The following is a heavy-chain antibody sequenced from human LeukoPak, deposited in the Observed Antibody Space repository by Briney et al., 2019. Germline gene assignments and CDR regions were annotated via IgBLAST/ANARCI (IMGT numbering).Heavy chain of an antibody. CDR2: INAHNGNT. CDR1: AYSFTSYG. V-gene: IGHV1-18*01. J-gene: IGHJ5*02. Sequence: ASVKVSCKASAYSFTSYGISWVRQASGQGLEWMGWINAHNGNTNYAQKLQGRVTMTTDTSTSTAYMELRSLRSDDTAVYYCGRQYASSSAWFDPWGQGTLVTVSS. CDR3: GRQYASSSAWFDP. D-gene: IGHD6-6*01.